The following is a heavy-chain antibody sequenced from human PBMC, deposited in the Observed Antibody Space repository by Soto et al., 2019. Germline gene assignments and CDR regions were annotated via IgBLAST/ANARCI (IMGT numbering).Heavy chain of an antibody. CDR1: GFTFSNAW. Sequence: EVQLVESGGGLVKPGGSLRLSCAASGFTFSNAWMTWVRQARGKGLEWIGRIQSKTDGGTTDYAAPVKGRFTISRDDSKNTMYRQMNSLKSDDTAMYYCASDPEGAFDYWGQGTLVTVSS. V-gene: IGHV3-15*01. CDR2: IQSKTDGGTT. CDR3: ASDPEGAFDY. D-gene: IGHD3-16*01. J-gene: IGHJ4*02.